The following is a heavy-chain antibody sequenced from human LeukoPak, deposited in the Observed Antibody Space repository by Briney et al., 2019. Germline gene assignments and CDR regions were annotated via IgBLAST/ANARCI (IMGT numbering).Heavy chain of an antibody. CDR2: IRYDGSNK. Sequence: GGSLRLSCAASGFTFSSYAMHWVRQAPAKGLEWVAFIRYDGSNKSYADSAMGRLTISRDNSKNTMYLQMTSSKAEATTSYYFVKVADSWTGYFQFDYGSQGTLLTVS. CDR1: GFTFSSYA. J-gene: IGHJ4*02. CDR3: VKVADSWTGYFQFDY. D-gene: IGHD3/OR15-3a*01. V-gene: IGHV3-30*02.